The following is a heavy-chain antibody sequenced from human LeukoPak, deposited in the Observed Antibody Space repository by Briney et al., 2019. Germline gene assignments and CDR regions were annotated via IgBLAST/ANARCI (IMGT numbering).Heavy chain of an antibody. Sequence: GGSLRLSCVASELIFSDFCMTWVRHSRGKGLEWVAIIKKDGSGKYYVDSVKGRFTISRDNAENTLYLHMNSLRAEDTAVYYCTRGGRYTSYYWQYWGLGTLVTVSS. CDR1: ELIFSDFC. D-gene: IGHD1-26*01. J-gene: IGHJ4*02. CDR2: IKKDGSGK. CDR3: TRGGRYTSYYWQY. V-gene: IGHV3-7*01.